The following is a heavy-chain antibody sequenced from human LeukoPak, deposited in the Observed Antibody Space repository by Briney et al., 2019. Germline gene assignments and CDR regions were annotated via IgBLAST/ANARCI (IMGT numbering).Heavy chain of an antibody. CDR1: GYTFTGYY. V-gene: IGHV1-2*02. Sequence: ASVKVSCKASGYTFTGYYMHWVRQAPGQGLEWMGWINPNSGGTKYAQKFQGRVTMTRDTSISTAYMELSRLRSDDTAVYYCAREGPRIAVAGTGEGWFDPWGQGTLVTVSS. CDR3: AREGPRIAVAGTGEGWFDP. D-gene: IGHD6-19*01. CDR2: INPNSGGT. J-gene: IGHJ5*02.